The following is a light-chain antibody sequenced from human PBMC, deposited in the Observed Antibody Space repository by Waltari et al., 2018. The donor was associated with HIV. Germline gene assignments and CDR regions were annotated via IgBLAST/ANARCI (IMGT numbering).Light chain of an antibody. CDR3: CSYAGSTTWL. V-gene: IGLV2-23*01. CDR1: SSDVGGYNL. CDR2: EDD. Sequence: SALTQPASVSGSPGPAITVSCTGSSSDVGGYNLVSWYQQHPGKAPKLMIYEDDKRPSGVSNRFSGSKSGNTASLTISGLQAEDEADYYCCSYAGSTTWLFGGVTKLTVL. J-gene: IGLJ3*02.